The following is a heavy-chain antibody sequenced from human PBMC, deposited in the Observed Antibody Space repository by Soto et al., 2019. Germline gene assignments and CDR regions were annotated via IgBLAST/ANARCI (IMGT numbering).Heavy chain of an antibody. CDR1: GYTFTDHP. J-gene: IGHJ4*02. CDR2: INPNGGVT. Sequence: ASVKVSCKASGYTFTDHPIDWVRQAPGQGLQWMGRINPNGGVTYYVQKFVGRVTMIRDTSISTAYMELSRLTSDDTAVYYCARDNSGSLDYWGQGTLVTVPS. V-gene: IGHV1-2*02. CDR3: ARDNSGSLDY. D-gene: IGHD6-19*01.